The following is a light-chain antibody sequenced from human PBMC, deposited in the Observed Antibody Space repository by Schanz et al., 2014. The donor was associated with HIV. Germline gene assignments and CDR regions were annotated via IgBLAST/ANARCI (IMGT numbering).Light chain of an antibody. CDR3: LQYHAYPWT. Sequence: DIQMTQSPSSLSASVGDRVTLTCRASQGIGNDLGWYQQRPGKAPKRLIYGASNLQSGVPSRFSARGSETEFTLTINSLQPDDYATYYCLQYHAYPWTFGQGTNVDVK. CDR2: GAS. J-gene: IGKJ1*01. CDR1: QGIGND. V-gene: IGKV1-17*01.